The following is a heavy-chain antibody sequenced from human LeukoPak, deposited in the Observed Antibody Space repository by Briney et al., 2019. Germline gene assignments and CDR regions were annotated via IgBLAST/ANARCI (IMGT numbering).Heavy chain of an antibody. Sequence: GGSLRLSCAASGFTFDDYAMHWVRQAPGKGLEWVSGISWNSGSIGYADSVKGRFTISRDNAKNSLYLQMNSLRAEDTALYYCAKDIHRSQSFGVVIILDWGQGTLVTVSS. J-gene: IGHJ4*02. CDR1: GFTFDDYA. V-gene: IGHV3-9*01. D-gene: IGHD3-3*01. CDR3: AKDIHRSQSFGVVIILD. CDR2: ISWNSGSI.